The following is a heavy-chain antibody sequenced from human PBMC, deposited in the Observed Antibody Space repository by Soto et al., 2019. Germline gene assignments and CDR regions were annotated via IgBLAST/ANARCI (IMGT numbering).Heavy chain of an antibody. Sequence: ASVKVSCKASGYTFTSYDINWVRQATGQGLEWMGWMNPNSGNTGYAQKFQGRVTMTRNTSISTAYMELSSLRSEDTAVYYCARGSTMGRGVITDYYYYMDVWGKGTTVTVSS. CDR3: ARGSTMGRGVITDYYYYMDV. CDR2: MNPNSGNT. V-gene: IGHV1-8*01. D-gene: IGHD3-10*01. CDR1: GYTFTSYD. J-gene: IGHJ6*03.